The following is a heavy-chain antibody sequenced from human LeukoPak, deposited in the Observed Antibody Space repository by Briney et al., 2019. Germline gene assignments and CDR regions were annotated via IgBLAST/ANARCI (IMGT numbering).Heavy chain of an antibody. D-gene: IGHD4-11*01. CDR2: IYYSGST. CDR3: ARGVDYSNYYYMDV. J-gene: IGHJ6*03. CDR1: GGSISSSTHY. V-gene: IGHV4-39*07. Sequence: SETLSLTCTVSGGSISSSTHYWGWIRQPPGKGLEWIGSIYYSGSTYYNPSLKSRVTISVDTSKNQFSLKLSSVTAADTAVYYCARGVDYSNYYYMDVWGKGTTVTVSS.